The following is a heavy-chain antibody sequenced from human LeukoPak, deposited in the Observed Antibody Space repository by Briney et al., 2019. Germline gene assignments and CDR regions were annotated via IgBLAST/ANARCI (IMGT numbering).Heavy chain of an antibody. CDR3: ARSPHILTGENFDY. D-gene: IGHD3-9*01. Sequence: ASVKVSCKASGYTFTSYAMNWVRQAPGQGLEWMGWINPNHGDTNYAQKFQDRVSMTRDTSISTAYMHLSRLRSADTAVYYCARSPHILTGENFDYRGQGTLLTVSS. V-gene: IGHV1-2*02. CDR2: INPNHGDT. J-gene: IGHJ4*02. CDR1: GYTFTSYA.